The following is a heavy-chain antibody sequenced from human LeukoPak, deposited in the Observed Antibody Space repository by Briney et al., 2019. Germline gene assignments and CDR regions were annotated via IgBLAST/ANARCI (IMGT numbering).Heavy chain of an antibody. V-gene: IGHV1-18*01. D-gene: IGHD3-10*01. Sequence: ASVKVSCKASGYTFTSYGISWVRQAPGQGLEWMGWISAYNGNTSYAQKLQGRVTMTTGTSTSTAYMELRSLRSDDTAVYYCARSGRRGRWFAASYYFDYWGQGTLVTVSS. CDR1: GYTFTSYG. J-gene: IGHJ4*02. CDR2: ISAYNGNT. CDR3: ARSGRRGRWFAASYYFDY.